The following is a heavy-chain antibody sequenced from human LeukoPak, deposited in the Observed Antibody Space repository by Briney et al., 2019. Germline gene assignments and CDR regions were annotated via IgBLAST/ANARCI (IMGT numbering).Heavy chain of an antibody. CDR2: IIPIFGTA. CDR3: ARGKWLLRPQPGSPQYYFDY. V-gene: IGHV1-69*05. CDR1: GGTFSSYA. D-gene: IGHD3-22*01. Sequence: SVKVSCKASGGTFSSYAISWVRQAPGQGLEWMGGIIPIFGTASDAQKFQGRVTITTDESTSTAYMELSSLRPEDTAVYYCARGKWLLRPQPGSPQYYFDYWGQGTLVTVSS. J-gene: IGHJ4*02.